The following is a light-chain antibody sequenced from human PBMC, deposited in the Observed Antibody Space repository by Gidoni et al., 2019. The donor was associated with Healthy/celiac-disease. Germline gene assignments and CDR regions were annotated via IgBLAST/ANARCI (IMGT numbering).Light chain of an antibody. V-gene: IGKV3-20*01. Sequence: EIVLTQSPGTLSLSPGERATLSCRASQSVSSSYLAWYQQKPGQAPRRRIYGASSRATGIPDRFSGSGSGTDFTLTISRLEPEDFAVYYCQQYGSSPRTFGQXTKVEIK. CDR2: GAS. CDR3: QQYGSSPRT. CDR1: QSVSSSY. J-gene: IGKJ1*01.